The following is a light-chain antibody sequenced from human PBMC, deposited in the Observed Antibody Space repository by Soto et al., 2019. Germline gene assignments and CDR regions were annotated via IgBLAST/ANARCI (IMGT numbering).Light chain of an antibody. V-gene: IGKV3-20*01. CDR1: QSVSRTY. CDR3: QQYGSSRV. J-gene: IGKJ4*01. CDR2: GAS. Sequence: EIVLTQSPGTLSLSPGERATLSCRASQSVSRTYLAWYQQKPGQPPRLLIYGASSRATGIPDRFTGSGSGTDFTLTISRLEPEDFAVYYCQQYGSSRVFGGGTKVDIK.